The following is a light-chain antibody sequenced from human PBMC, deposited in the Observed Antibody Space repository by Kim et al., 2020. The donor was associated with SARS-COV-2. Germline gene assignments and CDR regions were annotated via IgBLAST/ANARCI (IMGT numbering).Light chain of an antibody. Sequence: ASVQPTWTRRRGHRSDTIEWHTQQPEKGHRYLRKLNSEGSNSKGDGIPDRFSGSSSGTERYLTISSLQSEDEADYYCQTWGTGIWVFGGGTQLTVL. CDR1: RGHRSDT. J-gene: IGLJ3*02. CDR2: LNSEGSN. CDR3: QTWGTGIWV. V-gene: IGLV4-69*01.